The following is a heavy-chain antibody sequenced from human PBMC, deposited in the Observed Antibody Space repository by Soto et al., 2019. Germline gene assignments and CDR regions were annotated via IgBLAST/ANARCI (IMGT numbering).Heavy chain of an antibody. CDR2: INAGNGNT. D-gene: IGHD6-13*01. CDR1: GYTFTSYV. V-gene: IGHV1-3*01. CDR3: ARARIAAAKVGWFDP. J-gene: IGHJ5*02. Sequence: ASVKVSCKASGYTFTSYVMHWVRQAPGQRLEWMGWINAGNGNTKYSQKFQGRVTMTTDTSASTAYMELRSLRSDDMAVYYCARARIAAAKVGWFDPWGQGTLVTVSS.